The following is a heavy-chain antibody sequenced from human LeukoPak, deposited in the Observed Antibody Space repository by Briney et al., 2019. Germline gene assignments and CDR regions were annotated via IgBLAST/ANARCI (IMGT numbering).Heavy chain of an antibody. CDR1: GFTFSNAW. CDR2: IYTSGST. V-gene: IGHV4-4*07. J-gene: IGHJ4*02. CDR3: ARTGTTRGFDY. Sequence: GSLRLFCAASGFTFSNAWMSWIRQPAGKGLEWIGRIYTSGSTNYNPSLKSRVTMSVDTSKNQFSLKLSSVTAADTAVYYCARTGTTRGFDYWGQGTLVTVSS. D-gene: IGHD1-1*01.